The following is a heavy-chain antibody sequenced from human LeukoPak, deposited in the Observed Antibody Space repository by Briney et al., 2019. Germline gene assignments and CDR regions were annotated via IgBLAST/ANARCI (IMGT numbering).Heavy chain of an antibody. Sequence: SETLSLTCTVSGGSISSYYWSWIRQPPGKGPEWIGYIYYSGSTNYNPSLESRVTISVDTSNNQFSLKLSSVTAADTAVYYCARGGGTFDYWGQGTLVTVSS. D-gene: IGHD3-16*01. V-gene: IGHV4-59*01. CDR3: ARGGGTFDY. CDR2: IYYSGST. J-gene: IGHJ4*02. CDR1: GGSISSYY.